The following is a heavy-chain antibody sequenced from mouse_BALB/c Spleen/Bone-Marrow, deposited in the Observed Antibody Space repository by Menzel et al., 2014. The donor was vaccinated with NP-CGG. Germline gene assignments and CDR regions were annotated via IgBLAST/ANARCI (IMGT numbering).Heavy chain of an antibody. CDR1: GYTFTSYR. Sequence: VQLQQSGAELAKPGASVKMSCKASGYTFTSYRMHWVKQRPGQGLEWIGYINPSTGYTNYNQRFKDKATLTADKSSSTAYMQLRSLTSEDSAIYYCTRGIAAVVAADFDYWGQGTTLTVSS. CDR3: TRGIAAVVAADFDY. J-gene: IGHJ2*01. CDR2: INPSTGYT. D-gene: IGHD1-1*01. V-gene: IGHV1-4*01.